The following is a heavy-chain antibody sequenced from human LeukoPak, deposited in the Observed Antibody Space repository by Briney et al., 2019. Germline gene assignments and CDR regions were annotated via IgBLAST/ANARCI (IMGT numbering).Heavy chain of an antibody. Sequence: GASVKVSCKASGYTFTSYGISWVRQAPGQGLEWMGWISAYNGNTNYAQKLQGRVTITADESTSTAYMELSSLRSEDTAVYYCARDLTAMVRNDWGQGTLVTVSS. J-gene: IGHJ4*02. CDR1: GYTFTSYG. D-gene: IGHD5-18*01. CDR3: ARDLTAMVRND. V-gene: IGHV1-18*04. CDR2: ISAYNGNT.